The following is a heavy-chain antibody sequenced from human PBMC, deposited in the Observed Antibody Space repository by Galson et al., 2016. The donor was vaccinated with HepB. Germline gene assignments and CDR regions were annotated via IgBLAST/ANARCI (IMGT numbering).Heavy chain of an antibody. CDR3: AKDIGYCSGGTCPNDAFDI. D-gene: IGHD2-15*01. CDR2: IWYDGTNE. Sequence: SLRLSCAVSGLTVSGDYMSWVRQAPGKGLEWVALIWYDGTNEYYADSVKGRFTISRDNFKNTLYLQMNSLRAEDTAVYYCAKDIGYCSGGTCPNDAFDIWGQGTMVTVSS. V-gene: IGHV3-33*06. J-gene: IGHJ3*02. CDR1: GLTVSGDY.